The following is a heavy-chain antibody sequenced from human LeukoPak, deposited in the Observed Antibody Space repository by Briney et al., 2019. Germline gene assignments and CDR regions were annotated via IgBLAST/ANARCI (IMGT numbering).Heavy chain of an antibody. CDR3: ARMQSSKGPAATRGRT. CDR1: GFTFSSYS. CDR2: ISSSSSTI. Sequence: RPGGSLRLSCAASGFTFSSYSMNWVRQAPGKGLEWVSYISSSSSTIYYADSVKGRFTISRDNAKNSLYLQMNSLRAEDTAVYYCARMQSSKGPAATRGRTWGQGTLVTVSS. V-gene: IGHV3-48*04. J-gene: IGHJ5*02. D-gene: IGHD6-13*01.